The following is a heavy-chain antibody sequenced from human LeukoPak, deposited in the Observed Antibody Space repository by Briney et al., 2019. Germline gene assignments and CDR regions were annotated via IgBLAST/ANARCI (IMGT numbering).Heavy chain of an antibody. D-gene: IGHD1-26*01. CDR3: ARDRRVGATSYFDY. CDR2: IYYSGST. CDR1: GGSISSGGYS. V-gene: IGHV4-31*03. J-gene: IGHJ4*02. Sequence: SETLSLTCTVSGGSISSGGYSWSWIRQHPGKGLEWIGYIYYSGSTYYNPSLKSRVTISVNTSKNQFSLKLSSVTAADTAVYYCARDRRVGATSYFDYWGQGTLVTVSS.